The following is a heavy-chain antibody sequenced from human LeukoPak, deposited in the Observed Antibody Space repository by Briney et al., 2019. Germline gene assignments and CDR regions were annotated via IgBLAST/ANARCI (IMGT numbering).Heavy chain of an antibody. D-gene: IGHD3-10*01. CDR2: INPNSGGT. CDR1: GYTFTGYY. CDR3: ARDDLMVRGVIMY. V-gene: IGHV1-2*02. J-gene: IGHJ4*02. Sequence: ASVKVSCKASGYTFTGYYMHWVRQAPGQGLEWMGWINPNSGGTNYAQKFQGRVTMTRDTSISTAYMELSRLRSDDTAVYYCARDDLMVRGVIMYWGQGTLVTVSS.